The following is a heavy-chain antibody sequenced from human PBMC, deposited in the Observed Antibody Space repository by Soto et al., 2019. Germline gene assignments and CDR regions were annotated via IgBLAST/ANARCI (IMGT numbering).Heavy chain of an antibody. Sequence: GGSLRLSCAASGFPFSRYGMHWARQAPGKGLEWVAGVSYDASHKYYADSVKGRFTISRDNSQDTLYLQMNSLRAEDTAVYYCAKNPTQWPQLYYFDPWAQGTPVTVSS. CDR1: GFPFSRYG. J-gene: IGHJ4*02. V-gene: IGHV3-30*18. CDR2: VSYDASHK. CDR3: AKNPTQWPQLYYFDP. D-gene: IGHD6-19*01.